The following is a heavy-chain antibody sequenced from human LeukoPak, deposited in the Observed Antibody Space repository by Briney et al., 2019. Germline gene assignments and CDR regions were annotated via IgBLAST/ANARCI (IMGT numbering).Heavy chain of an antibody. Sequence: SETLSLTCTVSGGSISSSSYYWGWIRQPPGKGLEWIGSIYYSGSTYYNPSLKSRVTISVDTSKNQFSLKLSSVTAADTAVYYCARTFTGAGHVAFDIWGQGTMVTVSS. V-gene: IGHV4-39*01. J-gene: IGHJ3*02. CDR1: GGSISSSSYY. CDR3: ARTFTGAGHVAFDI. CDR2: IYYSGST. D-gene: IGHD3-16*01.